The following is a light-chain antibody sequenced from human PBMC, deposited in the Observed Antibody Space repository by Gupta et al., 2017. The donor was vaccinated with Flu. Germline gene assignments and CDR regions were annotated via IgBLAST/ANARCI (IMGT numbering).Light chain of an antibody. CDR1: SSNIGTNA. V-gene: IGLV1-44*01. J-gene: IGLJ1*01. CDR3: AAWDDSLNGHYV. Sequence: QSVLPQPPSASRTPGQRVTSSCSGSSSNIGTNAVHWYQQVPGTAPKLLIYDNNQRPSGVPDRFSGSKSGTSASLAISGLQSEDEADYYCAAWDDSLNGHYVFGTGTEVTVL. CDR2: DNN.